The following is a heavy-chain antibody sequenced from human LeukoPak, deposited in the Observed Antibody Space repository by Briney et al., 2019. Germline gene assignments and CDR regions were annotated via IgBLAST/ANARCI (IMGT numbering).Heavy chain of an antibody. J-gene: IGHJ5*02. CDR3: ARDWRPTTKYNWFDP. CDR1: GFTFSSYS. D-gene: IGHD1-14*01. V-gene: IGHV3-21*01. Sequence: PGGSLRLSCAASGFTFSSYSMNWVRQAPGKGLEWVSSISSSSSYIYYADSVKGRFTISRDNAKNSLYLQMNSLRAEDTAVYYCARDWRPTTKYNWFDPWGQGTLVTVSS. CDR2: ISSSSSYI.